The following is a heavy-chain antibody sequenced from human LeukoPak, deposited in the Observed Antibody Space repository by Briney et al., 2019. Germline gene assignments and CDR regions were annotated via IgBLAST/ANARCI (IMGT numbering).Heavy chain of an antibody. CDR2: IYSGERT. Sequence: GGSLRLSCAVSGFSVSTNDMSRVRQAPGKGLEWVSVIYSGERTYYPDSVKDRFTIFRDNSKNTLYLQMNNLRPEDTAIYYCAKNWGDDWGQGNLVTVSS. V-gene: IGHV3-53*01. D-gene: IGHD3-16*01. CDR1: GFSVSTND. CDR3: AKNWGDD. J-gene: IGHJ4*02.